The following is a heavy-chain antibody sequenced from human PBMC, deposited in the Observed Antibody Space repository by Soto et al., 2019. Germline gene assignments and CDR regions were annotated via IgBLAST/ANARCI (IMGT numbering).Heavy chain of an antibody. CDR2: ISAKRGNT. V-gene: IGHV1-18*04. CDR1: GYTFTTSG. J-gene: IGHJ4*02. CDR3: TRAGASDWNYVSTSS. Sequence: QLVQSGAEVKKPGASVTVSCKASGYTFTTSGFNWVRQAPGQGLEWMGWISAKRGNTNYAQKLQGRVTMTTDTSTRTVYMELKSLTSGDTAIYYCTRAGASDWNYVSTSSWAQGTLVTVSS. D-gene: IGHD1-7*01.